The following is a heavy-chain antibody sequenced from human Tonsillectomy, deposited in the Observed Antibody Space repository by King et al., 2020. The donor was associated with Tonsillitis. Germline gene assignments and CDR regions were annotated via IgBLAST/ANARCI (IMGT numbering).Heavy chain of an antibody. Sequence: QLQESGPGLVKPSETLSLTCIISGGSISTDNLYWGWIRQPPGKGLEWIGNIYYGGTTYYNPSLKSRVTISADTSKNHFSLNLSSMTAADTAVYYCARWGGAYRETGIAFDYWGQGTLVTVSS. CDR3: ARWGGAYRETGIAFDY. V-gene: IGHV4-39*07. D-gene: IGHD3-10*01. J-gene: IGHJ4*02. CDR2: IYYGGTT. CDR1: GGSISTDNLY.